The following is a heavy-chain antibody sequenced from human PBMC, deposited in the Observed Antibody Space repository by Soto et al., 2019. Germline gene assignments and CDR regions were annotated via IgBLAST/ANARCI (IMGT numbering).Heavy chain of an antibody. CDR1: GLTFSSYW. CDR3: ARGEAIGDEP. CDR2: IREDGGEK. J-gene: IGHJ5*02. V-gene: IGHV3-7*01. Sequence: EEQLVESGGGLVQPGGSLRLSCEASGLTFSSYWMTWVRQAPGKGLEWVANIREDGGEKNYVDSVKGRFSISRDNAKNSLYLQMNSLRVEDTAVYYCARGEAIGDEPWGQGTLVSVSS. D-gene: IGHD3-10*01.